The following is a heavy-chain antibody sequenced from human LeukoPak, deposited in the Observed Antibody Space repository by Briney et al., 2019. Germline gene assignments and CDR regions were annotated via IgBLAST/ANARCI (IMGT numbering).Heavy chain of an antibody. CDR1: GGSISSYY. J-gene: IGHJ6*02. CDR2: IYYSGST. CDR3: ARHMASSGWYGYYGMDV. Sequence: SETLSLTCTVSGGSISSYYWSWIRQPPGKGLEWIGYIYYSGSTNYNPSLKSRVTISVDTSKNQFSLKLSSVTAADTAVYYCARHMASSGWYGYYGMDVWGQGTTVTVSS. V-gene: IGHV4-59*08. D-gene: IGHD6-19*01.